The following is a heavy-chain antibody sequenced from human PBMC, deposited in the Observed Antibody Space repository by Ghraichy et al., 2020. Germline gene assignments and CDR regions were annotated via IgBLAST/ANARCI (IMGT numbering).Heavy chain of an antibody. V-gene: IGHV3-23*01. CDR1: GFTFSSYA. CDR2: ISGSGGST. D-gene: IGHD6-19*01. J-gene: IGHJ4*02. CDR3: AKYSSGWQKTKLLDYFDY. Sequence: GSLRLSCAASGFTFSSYAMSWVRQAPGKGLEWVSAISGSGGSTYYADSVKGRFTISRDNSKNTLYLQMNSLRAEDTAGYYCAKYSSGWQKTKLLDYFDYWGQGTLVTVSS.